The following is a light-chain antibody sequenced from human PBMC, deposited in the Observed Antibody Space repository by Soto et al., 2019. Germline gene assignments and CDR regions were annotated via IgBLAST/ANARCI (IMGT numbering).Light chain of an antibody. CDR2: WAS. V-gene: IGKV4-1*01. Sequence: DIVMTQSPDSLAVSLGERATINCKSSQSLFYSSNNKNYLAWYQQRPGQPPRLLIYWASTRESGVPDRFSGSGSGTDFALTTSSLQAEDVAVYYCQQYYTGPTWTFGQGTKVEIK. CDR3: QQYYTGPTWT. J-gene: IGKJ1*01. CDR1: QSLFYSSNNKNY.